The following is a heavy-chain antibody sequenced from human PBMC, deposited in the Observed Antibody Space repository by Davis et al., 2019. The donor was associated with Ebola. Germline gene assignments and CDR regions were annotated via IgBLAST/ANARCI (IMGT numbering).Heavy chain of an antibody. CDR2: ISGSGGST. CDR3: AKDSLFLAARLYYFDY. V-gene: IGHV3-23*01. D-gene: IGHD6-6*01. Sequence: GGSLRLSCAASGFTFSSYAMSWVRQAPGKGLEWVSAISGSGGSTYYADSVKGRFTISRDNSKNTLYLQMNSLRAEDTAVYYCAKDSLFLAARLYYFDYWGQGTLVTVSS. CDR1: GFTFSSYA. J-gene: IGHJ4*02.